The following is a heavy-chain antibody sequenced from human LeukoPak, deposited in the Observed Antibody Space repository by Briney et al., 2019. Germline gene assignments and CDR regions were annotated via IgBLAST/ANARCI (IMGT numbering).Heavy chain of an antibody. CDR1: GGSISSYY. D-gene: IGHD2-15*01. J-gene: IGHJ6*02. V-gene: IGHV4-30-4*01. Sequence: SETLSLTCSVSGGSISSYYWSWIRQPPGKGLEWIGDIYYSGSTYYNPSLKSRVTISVDTSKNQFSLKLSSVTAADTAVYYCARDCSGGSCYGMDVWDQGTTVTVSS. CDR2: IYYSGST. CDR3: ARDCSGGSCYGMDV.